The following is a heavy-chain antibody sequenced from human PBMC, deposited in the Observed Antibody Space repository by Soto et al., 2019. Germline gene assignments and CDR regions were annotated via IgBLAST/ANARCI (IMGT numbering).Heavy chain of an antibody. CDR2: INDSGSNT. J-gene: IGHJ4*02. D-gene: IGHD4-4*01. V-gene: IGHV3-23*01. CDR3: AKAARITTLYNFDF. Sequence: GGGLRRSCATSGFTFSNFAMNWVRRAPGKGLEWVSLINDSGSNTYYADSVKGRFTISRDNSKNTLYLQMNSLRAEDTAVYYCAKAARITTLYNFDFWGQGTLVTVSS. CDR1: GFTFSNFA.